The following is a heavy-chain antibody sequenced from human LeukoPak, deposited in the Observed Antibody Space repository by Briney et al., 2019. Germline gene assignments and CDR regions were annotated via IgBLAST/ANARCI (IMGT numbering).Heavy chain of an antibody. D-gene: IGHD6-13*01. CDR2: ISAYNGNT. V-gene: IGHV1-18*01. Sequence: ASVKVSCKASGYTFTSYGISWVRQAPGQGLEWMGWISAYNGNTNYAQKLQGRVTMTTDTSTSTAYMEPRSLRSDDTAVYYCARGNSFGYSSSWSLGDYYGMDVWGQGTTVTVSS. J-gene: IGHJ6*02. CDR3: ARGNSFGYSSSWSLGDYYGMDV. CDR1: GYTFTSYG.